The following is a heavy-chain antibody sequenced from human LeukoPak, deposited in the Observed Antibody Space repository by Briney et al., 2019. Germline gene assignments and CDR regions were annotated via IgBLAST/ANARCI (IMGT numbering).Heavy chain of an antibody. J-gene: IGHJ3*01. Sequence: GGSLRLSCAASGFIFSSYSMNWVRQAPGKGLEWVSYIGSGGSPTYYAESVKGRFTISRDNAKNSLFLQMNSLRDEDTAVYYCARDFLYAFDVWGQGTMVTVSS. V-gene: IGHV3-48*02. CDR3: ARDFLYAFDV. CDR1: GFIFSSYS. CDR2: IGSGGSPT.